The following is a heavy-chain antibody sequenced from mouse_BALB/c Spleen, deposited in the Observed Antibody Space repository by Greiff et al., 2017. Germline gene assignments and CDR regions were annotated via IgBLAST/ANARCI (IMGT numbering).Heavy chain of an antibody. V-gene: IGHV5-17*02. CDR2: ISSGSSTI. CDR1: GFTFSSFG. CDR3: ARGDITTV. Sequence: DVHLVESGGGLVQPGGSRKLSCAASGFTFSSFGMHWVRQAPEKGLEWVAYISSGSSTIYYADTVKGRFTISRDNPKNTLFLQMTSLRSEDTAMYYCARGDITTVWGQGTTLTVSS. D-gene: IGHD1-1*01. J-gene: IGHJ2*01.